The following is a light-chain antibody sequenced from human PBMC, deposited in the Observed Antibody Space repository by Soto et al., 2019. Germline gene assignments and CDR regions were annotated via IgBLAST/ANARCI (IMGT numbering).Light chain of an antibody. Sequence: QLTQSPSSLSASVGDRVTITCRASHDINTYLAWYQQKPGRAPHLLIYVASTLQTGVPSRFSGTGSGTYFTPTISSLQPEDFATYYCQQLHRYPYTFGQGTNLEIK. V-gene: IGKV1-9*01. CDR1: HDINTY. CDR3: QQLHRYPYT. CDR2: VAS. J-gene: IGKJ2*01.